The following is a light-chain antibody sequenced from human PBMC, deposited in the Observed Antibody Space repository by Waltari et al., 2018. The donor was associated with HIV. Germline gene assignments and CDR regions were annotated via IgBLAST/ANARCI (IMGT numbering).Light chain of an antibody. J-gene: IGLJ1*01. CDR2: EVT. Sequence: QSALTQPASVSGSPGQSITISCTGTSNDVGRYDYVSWYQHHPGKAAQLVIYEVTNPPSGISNRVSGSKSRNTASLTISGLQAEDEADYYCSSYVVNSTPYVFGSGTKVTVL. CDR3: SSYVVNSTPYV. V-gene: IGLV2-14*01. CDR1: SNDVGRYDY.